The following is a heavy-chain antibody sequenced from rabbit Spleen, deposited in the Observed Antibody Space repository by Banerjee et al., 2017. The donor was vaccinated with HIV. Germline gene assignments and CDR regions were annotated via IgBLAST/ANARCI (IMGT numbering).Heavy chain of an antibody. Sequence: QLEESAGGLVQPGGSLKLSCKASGFAFSSYGMSWVRQAPGKGLEWIGYIDPLFHTTYYASWVNGRFTISRHNAQNTLYLQLTSLTAADTATYFCARDLTSVIGWNFNLWGPGPWSPS. CDR1: GFAFSSYG. CDR2: IDPLFHTT. D-gene: IGHD1-1*01. CDR3: ARDLTSVIGWNFNL. J-gene: IGHJ4*01. V-gene: IGHV1S7*01.